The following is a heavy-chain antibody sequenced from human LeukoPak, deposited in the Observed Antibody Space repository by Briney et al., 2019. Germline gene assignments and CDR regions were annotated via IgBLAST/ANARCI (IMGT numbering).Heavy chain of an antibody. J-gene: IGHJ4*02. CDR1: GSTFSTDA. V-gene: IGHV3-30*04. CDR3: ARAKPKNMVRGLIMRRESRYYFDY. Sequence: PGGSLRLSCAASGSTFSTDAMHWVRQAPGKGLEWVAVISDDGSKIYYADSVKGRFTISRDNSKNTLYLQINSLRHDDTAVYYCARAKPKNMVRGLIMRRESRYYFDYWGQGTLVTVSS. D-gene: IGHD3-10*01. CDR2: ISDDGSKI.